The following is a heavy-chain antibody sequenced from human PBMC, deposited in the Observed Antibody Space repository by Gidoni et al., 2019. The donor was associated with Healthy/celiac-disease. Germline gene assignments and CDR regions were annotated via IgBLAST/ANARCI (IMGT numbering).Heavy chain of an antibody. D-gene: IGHD2-8*01. CDR3: ARGECTNGVCYRTNWFDP. Sequence: QVQLQQWGAGLLKPSETLSLTCAVYGGSFSGYYWSWIRQPPGKGLEWIGEINHSGSTNYNPSLKSRVTISVDTSKNQFALKLSSVTAADTAVYYCARGECTNGVCYRTNWFDPWGQGTLVTVSS. J-gene: IGHJ5*02. CDR1: GGSFSGYY. V-gene: IGHV4-34*01. CDR2: INHSGST.